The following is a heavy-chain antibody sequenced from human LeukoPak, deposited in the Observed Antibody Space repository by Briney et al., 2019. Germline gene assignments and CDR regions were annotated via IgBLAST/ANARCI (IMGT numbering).Heavy chain of an antibody. CDR3: AKGRQSTSQYLAGN. D-gene: IGHD2-2*01. Sequence: PGGSLRLSCAASGFTFSSYAMSWVRQAPGKGLEWVSAISGSGGSTYYADSVKGRFTISRDNSKNTLYLQVNSLRAEDTAIYYCAKGRQSTSQYLAGNWGQGTLVTVSS. J-gene: IGHJ4*02. V-gene: IGHV3-23*01. CDR1: GFTFSSYA. CDR2: ISGSGGST.